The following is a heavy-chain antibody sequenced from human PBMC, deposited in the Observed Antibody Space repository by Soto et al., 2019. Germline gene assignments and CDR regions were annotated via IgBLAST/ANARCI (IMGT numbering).Heavy chain of an antibody. V-gene: IGHV1-3*01. J-gene: IGHJ4*02. CDR2: INAGNGTT. CDR3: ASVLGGWYYFDY. CDR1: GYTFTSYA. Sequence: QVQLVQSGAEVKKPGASVKVSCKASGYTFTSYAMHWVRQAPGQRLEWMGWINAGNGTTKYSQKFQGRVTITRDTSAGTAYMELSSLRSEDTAVYYCASVLGGWYYFDYWGQGTLVSVSS. D-gene: IGHD6-19*01.